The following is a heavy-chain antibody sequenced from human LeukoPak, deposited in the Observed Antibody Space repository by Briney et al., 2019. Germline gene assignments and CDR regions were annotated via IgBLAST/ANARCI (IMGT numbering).Heavy chain of an antibody. V-gene: IGHV3-11*04. CDR2: ISSSGSTI. J-gene: IGHJ5*02. CDR1: GFTFRDYY. Sequence: PGGSLRLSCAASGFTFRDYYMSWIRQAPGKGLEWVSYISSSGSTIKYADSVKGRFTISRDNAKKSLYLQMNSLRAEDTAVYYCGRSQNYNDSSGYSSWGQGTLVTASS. D-gene: IGHD3-22*01. CDR3: GRSQNYNDSSGYSS.